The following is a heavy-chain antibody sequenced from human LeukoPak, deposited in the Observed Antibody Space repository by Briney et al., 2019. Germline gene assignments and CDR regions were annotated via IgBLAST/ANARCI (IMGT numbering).Heavy chain of an antibody. CDR1: GGSISSGCYY. D-gene: IGHD3-3*01. Sequence: PSQTLSLTCPLSGGSISSGCYYWSWLRQHPGKGLEGSRYIYYSGITYYHPSLKSRVTISVDTSKNQFSLKLSSVTAADTAVYYCARETRSRECANDALDIWGQGTMVTVSS. CDR3: ARETRSRECANDALDI. CDR2: IYYSGIT. J-gene: IGHJ3*02. V-gene: IGHV4-31*03.